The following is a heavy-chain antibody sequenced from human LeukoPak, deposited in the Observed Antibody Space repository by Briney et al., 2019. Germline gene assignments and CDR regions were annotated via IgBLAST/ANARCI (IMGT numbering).Heavy chain of an antibody. J-gene: IGHJ4*02. D-gene: IGHD6-13*01. CDR2: IYWDDVK. V-gene: IGHV2-5*02. Sequence: SGPTLANPTPTLTLTCTFSGFLLSTRGVGVGWIRQPPGKALEWLALIYWDDVKRYSPSLKSRLTITKDTSKNQVVLTMTNMDPVDTATYYCAHDRYEMYSSSWYPIFDYWGQGTLVTVSS. CDR3: AHDRYEMYSSSWYPIFDY. CDR1: GFLLSTRGVG.